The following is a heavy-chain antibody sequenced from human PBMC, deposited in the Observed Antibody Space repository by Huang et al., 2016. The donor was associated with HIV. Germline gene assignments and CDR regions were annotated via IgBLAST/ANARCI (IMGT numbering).Heavy chain of an antibody. CDR3: ARGGELLWFGEPGGWFDP. CDR1: GGSISSYY. V-gene: IGHV4-4*07. D-gene: IGHD3-10*01. Sequence: QVQLQESGPGLVKPSETLSLTCTVSGGSISSYYWSWIRQPAGNGLEWIGRIYTSGSPNYNPSLKSRVTMSVDTSKNQFSLKLSCVTAADTTVYYCARGGELLWFGEPGGWFDPWGQGTLVTVSS. J-gene: IGHJ5*02. CDR2: IYTSGSP.